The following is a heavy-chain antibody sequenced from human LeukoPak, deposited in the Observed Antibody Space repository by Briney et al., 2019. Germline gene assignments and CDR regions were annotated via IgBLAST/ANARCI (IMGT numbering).Heavy chain of an antibody. CDR1: GASISSHY. J-gene: IGHJ5*02. V-gene: IGHV4-59*11. Sequence: SETLSLTCTVAGASISSHYWCWIRQTPGTGLEWIGDIYDRGSTTYNPSLKSRVSISVDTSRNQFSLNLRSVTAADTAVYYCAKIEVGRFDPWGQGTLVTVSS. D-gene: IGHD1-26*01. CDR2: IYDRGST. CDR3: AKIEVGRFDP.